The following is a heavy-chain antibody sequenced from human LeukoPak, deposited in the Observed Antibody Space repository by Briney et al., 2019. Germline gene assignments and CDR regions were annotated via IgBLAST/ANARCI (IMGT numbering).Heavy chain of an antibody. Sequence: SETLSLTCTVSGGSISSYYWSWIRQPPGKGLEWIGYIYYSGSTNYNPSLKSRVTISVDTSKNQFSLKLSFVTAADTVVYYCARYSPSMGVFDYWGQGTLVTVSS. CDR1: GGSISSYY. CDR3: ARYSPSMGVFDY. CDR2: IYYSGST. V-gene: IGHV4-59*01. J-gene: IGHJ4*02. D-gene: IGHD2-21*01.